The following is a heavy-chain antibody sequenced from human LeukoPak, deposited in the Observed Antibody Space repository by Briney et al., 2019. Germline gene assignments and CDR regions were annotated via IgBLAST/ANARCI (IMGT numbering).Heavy chain of an antibody. J-gene: IGHJ4*02. CDR2: IYYTGST. CDR1: GGSISSRSHY. CDR3: ARHWGSVDY. D-gene: IGHD7-27*01. Sequence: PSGTLSLTCTVSGGSISSRSHYWGWIRQPPGKGLEWIGCIYYTGSTYYNPSLKSRVTISVDTSKNQFSLELSSVTAADTAVYYCARHWGSVDYWGQGTLVTVS. V-gene: IGHV4-39*01.